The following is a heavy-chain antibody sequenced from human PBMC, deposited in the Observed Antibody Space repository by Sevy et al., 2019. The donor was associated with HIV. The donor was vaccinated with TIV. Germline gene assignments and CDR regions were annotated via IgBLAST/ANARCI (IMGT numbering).Heavy chain of an antibody. CDR1: GYTFTGYY. CDR3: ARVGPLRYFDWLGGPGAMDV. V-gene: IGHV1-2*06. D-gene: IGHD3-9*01. Sequence: ASVKVSCKASGYTFTGYYMHWVRQAPGQGLEWMGRINPNSGGTNYAQKFQGRVTMTRDTSISTAYMELSRLRSDDTAVYYCARVGPLRYFDWLGGPGAMDVWGQGTTVTVSS. J-gene: IGHJ6*02. CDR2: INPNSGGT.